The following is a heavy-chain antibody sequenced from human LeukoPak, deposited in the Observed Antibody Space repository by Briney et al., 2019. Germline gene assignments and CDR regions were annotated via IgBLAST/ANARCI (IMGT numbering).Heavy chain of an antibody. D-gene: IGHD3-10*01. Sequence: SQTLSLTCTVSGGSISSGSYYWSWIRQPAGKGLEWIGRIYTSGSTNYNPSLKSRVTISVDTSKNQFSLKLSSVTAAGTAVYYCARDPGFDYWGQGTLVTVSS. CDR1: GGSISSGSYY. CDR3: ARDPGFDY. CDR2: IYTSGST. V-gene: IGHV4-61*02. J-gene: IGHJ4*02.